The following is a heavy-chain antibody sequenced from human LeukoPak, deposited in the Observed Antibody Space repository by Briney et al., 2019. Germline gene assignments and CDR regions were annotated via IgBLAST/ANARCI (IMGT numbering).Heavy chain of an antibody. V-gene: IGHV4-30-2*01. J-gene: IGHJ4*02. Sequence: SETLSLTCAVSGGSISSGGYSWSWIRQPPGKGLEWIGYIYHSGSTYYNPSLKSRVTISVDRSKNQFSLKLSPVTAADTAVYYCARGIAAAGTWYFDYWGQGTLVTVSS. CDR3: ARGIAAAGTWYFDY. D-gene: IGHD6-13*01. CDR2: IYHSGST. CDR1: GGSISSGGYS.